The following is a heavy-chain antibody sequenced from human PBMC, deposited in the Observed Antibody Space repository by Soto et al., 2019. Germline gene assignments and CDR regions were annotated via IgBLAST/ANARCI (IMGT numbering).Heavy chain of an antibody. V-gene: IGHV3-30*18. CDR1: GFTFSSYG. Sequence: QVHLVESGGGVVQPGRSLRLSCVASGFTFSSYGMHWVRQAPGKGLEWVAVVSYDGRNKYHADSVKGRFTISRDNSKNTLYLQMNSLRTEDTAVYYCAKDRSRYYYDSSHEYWGQGALVTVSS. CDR2: VSYDGRNK. CDR3: AKDRSRYYYDSSHEY. J-gene: IGHJ4*02. D-gene: IGHD3-22*01.